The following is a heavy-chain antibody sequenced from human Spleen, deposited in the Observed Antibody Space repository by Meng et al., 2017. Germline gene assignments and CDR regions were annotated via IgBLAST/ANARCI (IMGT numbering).Heavy chain of an antibody. J-gene: IGHJ4*02. D-gene: IGHD5-18*01. Sequence: EVQLVESGGGLVQPGGSLGLSCAASGFTFSSYWMHWVRQGPGKGLVWVSRIRSDGTTTVYADSVKGRFTISRDNAKNTLYLQMNSLRAEDTAVYYCSLERETALDFWGQGTLVTVSS. CDR3: SLERETALDF. CDR2: IRSDGTTT. V-gene: IGHV3-74*01. CDR1: GFTFSSYW.